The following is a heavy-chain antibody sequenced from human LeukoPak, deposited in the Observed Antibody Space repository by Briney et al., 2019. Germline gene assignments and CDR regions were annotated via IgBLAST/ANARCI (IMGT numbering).Heavy chain of an antibody. Sequence: GGSLRLSCAASGFAFDDYGMNWVRQAPGKGLEWVSGINWNGGSTGYADSVKGRFTISRDNAKNSLYLQMNSLRAEDTALYYCASTIFGGFDPWGQGTLVTVSS. D-gene: IGHD3-3*01. V-gene: IGHV3-20*04. CDR3: ASTIFGGFDP. J-gene: IGHJ5*02. CDR1: GFAFDDYG. CDR2: INWNGGST.